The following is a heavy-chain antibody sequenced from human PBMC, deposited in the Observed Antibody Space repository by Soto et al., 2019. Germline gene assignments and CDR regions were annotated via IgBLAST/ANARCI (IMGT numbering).Heavy chain of an antibody. V-gene: IGHV4-59*01. CDR1: GGSISSYY. J-gene: IGHJ6*02. D-gene: IGHD2-15*01. CDR3: ARFGGKVVDYYYYYGMDV. Sequence: QVQLQESGPGLVKPSETLSLTCTVSGGSISSYYWSWIRQPPGKGLEWIGYIYYSGSTNYNPSLKSRVTISVDTSKNQFSLKLSSVTAADTAVYYCARFGGKVVDYYYYYGMDVWGQGTTVTVSS. CDR2: IYYSGST.